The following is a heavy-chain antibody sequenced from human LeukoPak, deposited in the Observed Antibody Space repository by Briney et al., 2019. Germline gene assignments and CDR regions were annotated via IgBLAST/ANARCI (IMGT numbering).Heavy chain of an antibody. D-gene: IGHD6-6*01. J-gene: IGHJ4*02. CDR2: IYSGGST. CDR1: GFTVSSNY. Sequence: GGSLRLSCAASGFTVSSNYMSWVRRAPGKGLEWVSVIYSGGSTYYAGSVKGRFTISRDNSKNTLYLQMNSLRAEDTAVYYCARGEGYSSSFQLDYWGQGTLVTVSS. V-gene: IGHV3-53*01. CDR3: ARGEGYSSSFQLDY.